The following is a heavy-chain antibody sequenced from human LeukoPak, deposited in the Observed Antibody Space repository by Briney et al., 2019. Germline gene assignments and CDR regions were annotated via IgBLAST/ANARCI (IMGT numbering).Heavy chain of an antibody. CDR3: ARGRGSDC. CDR2: IYSAGNT. V-gene: IGHV3-53*01. CDR1: GFTVSSHY. J-gene: IGHJ4*02. Sequence: GGSLRLSCAASGFTVSSHYMSWVRQAPGKGLEWVSVIYSAGNTYADYADSVKGRFTISRDSSKNAMYLQMNSPRAEDTAVYYCARGRGSDCWGQGTLVTVSS.